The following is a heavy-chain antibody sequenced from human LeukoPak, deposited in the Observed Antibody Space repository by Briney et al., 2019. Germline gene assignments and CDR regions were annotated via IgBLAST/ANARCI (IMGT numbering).Heavy chain of an antibody. CDR2: ISGSGGST. D-gene: IGHD3-10*01. CDR1: GFTFSSYG. Sequence: PGGTLRLSCAASGFTFSSYGMSWVRQAPGKGLEWVSAISGSGGSTYYADSVKGRFTISRDNSKNTLYLQMNSLRAEDTAVYYRAKTFEDYYGSGTSEDGYFDYWGQGTLVTVSS. J-gene: IGHJ4*02. V-gene: IGHV3-23*01. CDR3: AKTFEDYYGSGTSEDGYFDY.